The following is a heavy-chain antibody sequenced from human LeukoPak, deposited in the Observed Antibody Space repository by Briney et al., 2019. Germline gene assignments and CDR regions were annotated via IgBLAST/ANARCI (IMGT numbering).Heavy chain of an antibody. CDR3: ARDHDPEYCSGGSCYNGMDV. V-gene: IGHV1-69*04. CDR1: GGTFSSYT. J-gene: IGHJ6*02. D-gene: IGHD2-15*01. Sequence: SVKVSCKASGGTFSSYTISWVRQAPGQGLEWMGRIIPILGIANYAQKFQGRVTITADKSTSTAYMELSSLRSEDTAVYYCARDHDPEYCSGGSCYNGMDVWGQGTTATVSS. CDR2: IIPILGIA.